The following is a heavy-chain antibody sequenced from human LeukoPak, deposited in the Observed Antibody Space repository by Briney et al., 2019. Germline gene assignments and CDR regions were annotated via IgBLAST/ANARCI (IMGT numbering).Heavy chain of an antibody. D-gene: IGHD4-17*01. V-gene: IGHV4-59*11. CDR2: IYYSGST. J-gene: IGHJ6*03. CDR1: GGSISSHY. Sequence: SETLSLTCTVSGGSISSHYWSWIRQPPGKGLDWIGYIYYSGSTNYNPTLKSRVTISVDTSKNQFSLKLSSVTAADTAVYYCARAYGAKFYYMDVWGKGTTVTVSS. CDR3: ARAYGAKFYYMDV.